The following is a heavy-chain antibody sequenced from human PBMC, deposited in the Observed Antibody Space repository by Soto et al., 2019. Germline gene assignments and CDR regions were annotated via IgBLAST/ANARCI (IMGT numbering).Heavy chain of an antibody. CDR3: ARGNVFFDP. J-gene: IGHJ5*02. CDR2: MYNTGST. CDR1: GGSISGYY. D-gene: IGHD2-21*01. V-gene: IGHV4-59*01. Sequence: PSETLSLTCTVSGGSISGYYWSWIRQPPGKGLEWIGYMYNTGSTVYNPSFKSRVTISVDTSKNQFSLKLSSVTAADTAVYYCARGNVFFDPWGQGTLVTVSS.